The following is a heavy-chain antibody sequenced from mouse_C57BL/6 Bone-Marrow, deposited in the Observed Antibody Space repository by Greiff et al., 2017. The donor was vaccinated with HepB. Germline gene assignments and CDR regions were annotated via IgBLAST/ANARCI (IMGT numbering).Heavy chain of an antibody. V-gene: IGHV1-59*01. D-gene: IGHD1-1*01. CDR2: IDPPDSYT. J-gene: IGHJ1*03. CDR3: ASSLYYYGSSYNWYFDV. Sequence: VQLQQPGAELVRSGTSAKLSCKASGYTFTSYWMHWVKPMPGQVLEWIGVIDPPDSYTNYNQKFKGKATLTVDPSSSQDYMQLSSLTSEDSAFYFCASSLYYYGSSYNWYFDVWGTGTTVSGSS. CDR1: GYTFTSYW.